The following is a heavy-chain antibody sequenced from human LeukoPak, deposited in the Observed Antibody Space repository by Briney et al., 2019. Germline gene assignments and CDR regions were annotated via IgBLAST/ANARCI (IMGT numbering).Heavy chain of an antibody. J-gene: IGHJ5*02. CDR1: GGSISSYY. D-gene: IGHD2-2*01. CDR2: IYYSGST. CDR3: ARGLYCSSTSCYWFDP. Sequence: SETLSLTCTVSGGSISSYYWSWIRQPPGKGLEWIGYIYYSGSTNYNPSLKSRVTISVDTSKNQFSLKLSSVTAADSAVYYCARGLYCSSTSCYWFDPWGQGTLVTVSS. V-gene: IGHV4-59*01.